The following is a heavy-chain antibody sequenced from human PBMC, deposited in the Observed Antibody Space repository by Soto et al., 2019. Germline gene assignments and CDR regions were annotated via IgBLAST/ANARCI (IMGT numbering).Heavy chain of an antibody. V-gene: IGHV1-2*02. CDR3: ARGVTEGVDY. CDR1: GYMFTGYY. Sequence: ASVKVSCKASGYMFTGYYMHWVRRAPGQGLEWMGWINPDSGGTNYQQKFQGRVTMTRDTSISTAYMELSSLTSEDTAVYYCARGVTEGVDYWGQGTLVTVSS. J-gene: IGHJ4*02. D-gene: IGHD1-26*01. CDR2: INPDSGGT.